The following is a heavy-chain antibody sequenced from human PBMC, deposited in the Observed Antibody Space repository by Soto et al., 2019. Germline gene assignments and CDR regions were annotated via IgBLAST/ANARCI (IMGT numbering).Heavy chain of an antibody. Sequence: QVQLVQSGAEEKKPGASVKVSCKASGYTFTGYAMHWVRQAPGQRLEWMGWFNAGNGNTKYSQKFQGRVTITRDTSPSTAYMQLSSLRSEDTAVYYCARAVAVAADFDYWGQGTLVTVSS. J-gene: IGHJ4*02. CDR1: GYTFTGYA. V-gene: IGHV1-3*05. D-gene: IGHD6-19*01. CDR3: ARAVAVAADFDY. CDR2: FNAGNGNT.